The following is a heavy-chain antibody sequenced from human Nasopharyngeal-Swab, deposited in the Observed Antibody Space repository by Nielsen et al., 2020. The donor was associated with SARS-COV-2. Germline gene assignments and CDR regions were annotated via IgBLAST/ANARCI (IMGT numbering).Heavy chain of an antibody. D-gene: IGHD2-15*01. CDR1: GGTFSSYA. V-gene: IGHV1-69*06. Sequence: SVKVSCKASGGTFSSYAISWVRQAPGQGLEWMGGIIPLFGTANYAQKFQGRVTITADKSTSTAYMELSSLRSEDTAVYYCARESPPYCSGGSCYFDYWGQGTLVTVSS. CDR2: IIPLFGTA. CDR3: ARESPPYCSGGSCYFDY. J-gene: IGHJ4*02.